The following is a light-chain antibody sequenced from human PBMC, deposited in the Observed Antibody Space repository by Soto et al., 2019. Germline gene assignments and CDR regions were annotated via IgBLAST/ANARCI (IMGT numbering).Light chain of an antibody. CDR1: GSNIGAAYD. V-gene: IGLV1-40*01. J-gene: IGLJ3*02. Sequence: QSVLTQPPSVSGAPGQRVTISCTGSGSNIGAAYDVQWYQQFPGTAPKLLIYGDTKRPSGVPDRFSVSKSGTSASLAITGLQAEDEADYYCQSYDSSLSGWVFGGGTQLTVL. CDR2: GDT. CDR3: QSYDSSLSGWV.